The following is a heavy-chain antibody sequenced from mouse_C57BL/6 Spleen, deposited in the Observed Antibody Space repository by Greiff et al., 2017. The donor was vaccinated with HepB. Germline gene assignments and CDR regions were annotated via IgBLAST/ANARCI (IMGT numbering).Heavy chain of an antibody. D-gene: IGHD2-4*01. CDR1: GYTFTSYG. Sequence: VQLQQSGAELARPGASVKLSCKASGYTFTSYGISWVKQRTGQGLEWIGEIYPRSGNTYYNEKFKGKATLTADKSSSTAYMELRSLTSEDSAVYFCAREADYDDGGYFDYWGQGTTLTVSS. CDR3: AREADYDDGGYFDY. J-gene: IGHJ2*01. V-gene: IGHV1-81*01. CDR2: IYPRSGNT.